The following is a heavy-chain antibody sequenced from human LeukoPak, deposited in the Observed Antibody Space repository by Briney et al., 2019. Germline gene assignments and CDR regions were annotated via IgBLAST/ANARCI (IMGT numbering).Heavy chain of an antibody. V-gene: IGHV4-59*01. J-gene: IGHJ4*02. D-gene: IGHD3-3*02. CDR2: IYYSGST. CDR3: ARGLSIRYFDY. CDR1: GGSISSYY. Sequence: PSETLSLTCTVSGGSISSYYWSWIRQPPGKGLEWIGYIYYSGSTNYNPSLKSRVTISVDTSKNQFSLKLSSVTAADTAVYYCARGLSIRYFDYWGQGTLVTVSS.